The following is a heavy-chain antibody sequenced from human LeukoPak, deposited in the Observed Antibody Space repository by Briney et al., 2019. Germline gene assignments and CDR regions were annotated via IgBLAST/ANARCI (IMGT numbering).Heavy chain of an antibody. V-gene: IGHV3-48*04. CDR3: ARYRGRGSGSYSPGDY. Sequence: GGSLRLSCAASGFTFSSYAMHWVRQAPGKGLEWVSYISSSGSTIYYADSVKGRFTISRDNAKNSLYLQMNSLRAEDTAVYYCARYRGRGSGSYSPGDYWGQGTLVTVSS. J-gene: IGHJ4*02. CDR1: GFTFSSYA. D-gene: IGHD3-10*01. CDR2: ISSSGSTI.